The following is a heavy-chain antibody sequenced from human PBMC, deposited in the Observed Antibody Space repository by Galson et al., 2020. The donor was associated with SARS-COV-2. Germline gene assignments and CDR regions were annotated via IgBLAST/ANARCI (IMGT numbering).Heavy chain of an antibody. Sequence: TGGSLRLSCAASGFTFSSYAMSWVRQAPGKGLEWVSAISGSGGSTYYADSVKGRFTISRDNSKNTLYLQMNSLRAEDTAVYYCAKGAIAAAGTLTYYFDYWGQGTLVTVSA. CDR3: AKGAIAAAGTLTYYFDY. J-gene: IGHJ4*02. V-gene: IGHV3-23*01. CDR1: GFTFSSYA. D-gene: IGHD6-13*01. CDR2: ISGSGGST.